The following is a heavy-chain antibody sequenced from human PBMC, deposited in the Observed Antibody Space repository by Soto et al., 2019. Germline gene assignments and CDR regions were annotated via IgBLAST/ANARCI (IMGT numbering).Heavy chain of an antibody. V-gene: IGHV1-18*01. Sequence: GASVKVSCKASGYTFTSYGISSVRQAPGQGLEWMGWISAYNGNTNYAQKLQGRVTMTTDTSTSTAYMELRSLRSDDTAVYYCARDVGYDDYYYGMDVWGQGTTVTVSS. CDR2: ISAYNGNT. CDR3: ARDVGYDDYYYGMDV. CDR1: GYTFTSYG. D-gene: IGHD5-12*01. J-gene: IGHJ6*02.